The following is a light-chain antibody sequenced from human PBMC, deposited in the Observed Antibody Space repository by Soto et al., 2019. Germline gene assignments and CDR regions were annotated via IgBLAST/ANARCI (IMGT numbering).Light chain of an antibody. V-gene: IGKV3-20*01. CDR3: QRYGSSPPHT. J-gene: IGKJ2*01. CDR1: QSVRSNY. Sequence: EIVLTQSPGTLSLSPGEGASLSCRASQSVRSNYLAWYQQKPGQAPRLLIYGASSRATGIPDRFSGSGSGTDFTLTISRRESEDFAVYYCQRYGSSPPHTFGQGTRLEIK. CDR2: GAS.